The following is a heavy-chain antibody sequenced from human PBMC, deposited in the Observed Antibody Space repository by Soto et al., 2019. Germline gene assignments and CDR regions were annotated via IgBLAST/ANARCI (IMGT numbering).Heavy chain of an antibody. CDR3: AKAQGTSVEMATIDY. D-gene: IGHD5-12*01. Sequence: PGGSLRLSCAASGFTFSSYGMHWVRQAPGKGLEWVAVISYDGSNKYYADSVKGRFTISRDNSKNTLYLQMNSLRAEDTAVYYCAKAQGTSVEMATIDYWGQGTLVTVSS. V-gene: IGHV3-30*18. CDR1: GFTFSSYG. J-gene: IGHJ4*02. CDR2: ISYDGSNK.